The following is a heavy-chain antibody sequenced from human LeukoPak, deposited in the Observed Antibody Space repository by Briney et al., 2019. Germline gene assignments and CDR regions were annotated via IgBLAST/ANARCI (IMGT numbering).Heavy chain of an antibody. J-gene: IGHJ4*02. V-gene: IGHV4-59*08. CDR2: IYYTGGT. Sequence: SETLSLTCTVSGGSIGSDYWTWIRQPPGKGLEYIGYIYYTGGTNYNPSLKSRVTISVDTSKSQFSLKLSSVTAADTAVYFCAKYGNSGWVIDNWGQGTLVTVSS. D-gene: IGHD6-19*01. CDR1: GGSIGSDY. CDR3: AKYGNSGWVIDN.